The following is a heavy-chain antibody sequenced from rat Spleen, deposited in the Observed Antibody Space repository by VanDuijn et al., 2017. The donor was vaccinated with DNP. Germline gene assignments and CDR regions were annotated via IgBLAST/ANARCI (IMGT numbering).Heavy chain of an antibody. J-gene: IGHJ3*01. D-gene: IGHD1-10*01. Sequence: EVQLVESGGGLVQPGRSLKLSCAASGFTFSNHYMAWVRQAPKKGLEWVATISYDGRVTYYRDSVKGRFTLSRDNAKSTLYLQMDSLRSEDTATYYCASLNNYNWFAYWGQGTLVTVSS. V-gene: IGHV5-7*01. CDR3: ASLNNYNWFAY. CDR2: ISYDGRVT. CDR1: GFTFSNHY.